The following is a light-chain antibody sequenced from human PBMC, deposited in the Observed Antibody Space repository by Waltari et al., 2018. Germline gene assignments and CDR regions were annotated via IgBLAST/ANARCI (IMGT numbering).Light chain of an antibody. CDR3: TSYVAFEHLAA. V-gene: IGLV2-8*01. J-gene: IGLJ2*01. CDR1: SNTVGDYNF. CDR2: EVS. Sequence: SALPQPPPASGSPGQSVTIPCPGTSNTVGDYNFVPWYQHHPGRPPRLIISEVSKRASGVPDRFSGSKSGNTASLTVSGLRADDEAYYYCTSYVAFEHLAAFGGGTKLTVL.